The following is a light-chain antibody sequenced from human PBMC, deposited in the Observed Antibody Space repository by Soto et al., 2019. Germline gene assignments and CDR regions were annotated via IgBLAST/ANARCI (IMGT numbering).Light chain of an antibody. CDR2: EVS. CDR3: TSCTSSGTWL. Sequence: QSALTQPASVSESPGQSITISCTGTTSDVGACDYVSWYQQHPGKAPKLLIYEVSHRPSGVSNRFSGSKSGDTASLTISGLQTEGEADYYCTSCTSSGTWLFGGGTKLTVL. CDR1: TSDVGACDY. V-gene: IGLV2-14*01. J-gene: IGLJ3*02.